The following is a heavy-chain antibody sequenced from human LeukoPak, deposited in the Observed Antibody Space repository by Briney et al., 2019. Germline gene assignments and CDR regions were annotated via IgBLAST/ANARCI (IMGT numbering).Heavy chain of an antibody. J-gene: IGHJ6*02. Sequence: GGPLRLSCAASGFTFSSYGMHWVRQAPGKGLEWVAVIWYDGSNKYYADSVKGRFTISRDNSKNTLYLQMNSLRAEDTAVYYCARDEGYCRSTSCYPTPYGMDVWGQGTTVTFSS. CDR2: IWYDGSNK. D-gene: IGHD2-2*01. CDR1: GFTFSSYG. V-gene: IGHV3-33*01. CDR3: ARDEGYCRSTSCYPTPYGMDV.